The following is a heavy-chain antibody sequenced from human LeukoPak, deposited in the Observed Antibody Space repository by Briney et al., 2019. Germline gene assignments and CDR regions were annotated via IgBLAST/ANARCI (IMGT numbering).Heavy chain of an antibody. CDR2: IIPILGIA. D-gene: IGHD6-6*01. J-gene: IGHJ6*03. CDR3: ARSGSSSNYYYYYYMDV. CDR1: GGTFSSYA. Sequence: SVKVSCKASGGTFSSYAISWVRQAPGQGLEWMGRIIPILGIANYAQKFQGRVTITTDESTSTAYMELSSLRSEDAAVYYCARSGSSSNYYYYYYMDVWGKGTTVTVSS. V-gene: IGHV1-69*04.